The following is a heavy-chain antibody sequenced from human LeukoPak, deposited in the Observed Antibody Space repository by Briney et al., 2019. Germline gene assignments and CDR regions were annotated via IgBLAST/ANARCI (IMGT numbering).Heavy chain of an antibody. D-gene: IGHD3-10*01. CDR1: GGSISSSW. J-gene: IGHJ6*03. CDR3: ARSSSYHYGLYYYYYMDV. Sequence: PSETLSLTCAVSGGSISSSWWSWVRQPPGKGLEWIGEIFHSGSTNYNPSLKSRVTISVDASKNQFSLKLSSVTAADTAVYFRARSSSYHYGLYYYYYMDVWGKGTTVTVSS. V-gene: IGHV4-4*02. CDR2: IFHSGST.